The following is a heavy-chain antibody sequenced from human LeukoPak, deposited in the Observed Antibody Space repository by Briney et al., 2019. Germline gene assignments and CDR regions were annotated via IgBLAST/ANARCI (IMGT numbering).Heavy chain of an antibody. V-gene: IGHV1-69*05. Sequence: SVKVSCKASGGTFSSYAISWVRQAPGQGLEWMGGIIPIFGTANYAQKFQGRVTITTDESTSTAYMELSSLRSEDTAVYYCARCRQLEFFGYMDVWGRGTTVTVSS. CDR1: GGTFSSYA. D-gene: IGHD6-6*01. CDR3: ARCRQLEFFGYMDV. CDR2: IIPIFGTA. J-gene: IGHJ6*03.